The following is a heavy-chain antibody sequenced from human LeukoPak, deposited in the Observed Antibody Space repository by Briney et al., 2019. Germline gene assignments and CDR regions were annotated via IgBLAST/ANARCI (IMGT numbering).Heavy chain of an antibody. CDR2: ISGSGGST. CDR3: AKAPQGSLRPPQKHKFDY. V-gene: IGHV3-23*01. CDR1: GFTFSSYA. Sequence: GGSLRLSCAASGFTFSSYAMSWVRQAPGKGLEWVSAISGSGGSTYYADSVKGRFTISRDNSKNTLYLQMNSLRAEDTAVYYCAKAPQGSLRPPQKHKFDYWGQGTLVTVSS. D-gene: IGHD3-10*01. J-gene: IGHJ4*02.